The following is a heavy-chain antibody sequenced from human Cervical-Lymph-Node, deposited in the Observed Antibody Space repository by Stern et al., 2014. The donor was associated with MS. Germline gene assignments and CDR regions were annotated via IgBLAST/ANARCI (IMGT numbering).Heavy chain of an antibody. CDR1: GGSISSGSYY. V-gene: IGHV4-61*02. Sequence: QVQLQESGPGLVKPSQTLSLTCTVSGGSISSGSYYWSWIRQPAGKGLEWIGRIYTGGSTNYTPSLKSRVPISVDPSKNQFPLKLSSVTAADTAVYYCAGSRDAFPFDYWGQGTLVTVSS. D-gene: IGHD5-24*01. J-gene: IGHJ4*02. CDR3: AGSRDAFPFDY. CDR2: IYTGGST.